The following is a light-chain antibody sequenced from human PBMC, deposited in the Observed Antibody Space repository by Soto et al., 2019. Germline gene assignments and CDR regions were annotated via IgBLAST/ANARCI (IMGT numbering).Light chain of an antibody. CDR3: SSYTSSSTLPYV. Sequence: QSALTPPASVSGSPGQSITISCTGTSSDVGGYNYVSWYQQHPGKAPKLMIYDVSNRPSGVSNRFSGSKSGNTASLTISGLQAEDEADYYCSSYTSSSTLPYVFGTGTKLTVL. J-gene: IGLJ1*01. CDR2: DVS. V-gene: IGLV2-14*01. CDR1: SSDVGGYNY.